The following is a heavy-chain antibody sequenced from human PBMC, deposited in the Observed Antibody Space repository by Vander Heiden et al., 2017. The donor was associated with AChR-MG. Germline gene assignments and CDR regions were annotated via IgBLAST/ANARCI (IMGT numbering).Heavy chain of an antibody. Sequence: QVQLVASGGGLVKPGGSLRISCAASGFTFGDYYMSWIRQAPGKGLEWVSYISSSGSTIYYADSVKGRFTISRDNAKNSLYLQMNSLRAEDTAVYYCATNWELLGEDAFDIWGQGTMVTVSS. V-gene: IGHV3-11*01. CDR2: ISSSGSTI. J-gene: IGHJ3*02. CDR1: GFTFGDYY. D-gene: IGHD1-26*01. CDR3: ATNWELLGEDAFDI.